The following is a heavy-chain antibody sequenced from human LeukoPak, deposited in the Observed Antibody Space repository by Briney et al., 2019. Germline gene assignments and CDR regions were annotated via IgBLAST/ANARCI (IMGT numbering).Heavy chain of an antibody. CDR1: GGSISSYY. CDR3: ARDGGYSYGLDAFDI. J-gene: IGHJ3*02. D-gene: IGHD5-18*01. V-gene: IGHV4-59*01. CDR2: IYYSGST. Sequence: SATLSLTCTVSGGSISSYYWSWIRQPPGKGLEWIGYIYYSGSTNYNPSLKSRVTISVDTSKNQFSLKLSSVTAADTAVYYCARDGGYSYGLDAFDIWGQGTMVTVSS.